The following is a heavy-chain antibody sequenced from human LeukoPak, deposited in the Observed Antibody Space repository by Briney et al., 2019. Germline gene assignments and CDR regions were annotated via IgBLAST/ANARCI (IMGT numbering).Heavy chain of an antibody. D-gene: IGHD3-16*01. J-gene: IGHJ2*01. CDR2: IYYSGST. V-gene: IGHV4-31*03. CDR1: GGSISSGGYY. CDR3: ARLKLGAYFDL. Sequence: SETLSLTCTVSGGSISSGGYYWGWLRQHPGKGLEGIGYIYYSGSTYYNPSLKSRVTILLDTSKHQCSLKLTSVSAADTAVYYCARLKLGAYFDLWGRGTLVTVSS.